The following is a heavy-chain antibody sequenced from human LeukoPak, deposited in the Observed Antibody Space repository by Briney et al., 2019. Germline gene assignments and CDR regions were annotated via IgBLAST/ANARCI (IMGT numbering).Heavy chain of an antibody. D-gene: IGHD2-2*02. Sequence: PSETLSLTCTVSGGSIGSYYWSWIRQPPGKGLEWIGYIYYSGSTNYNPSLKSRVTISVDTSKNQFSLKLSSVTAADTAVFYCARGVRHCSSASCYNYFDSWGQGTLVTVSS. CDR2: IYYSGST. CDR3: ARGVRHCSSASCYNYFDS. V-gene: IGHV4-59*01. CDR1: GGSIGSYY. J-gene: IGHJ4*02.